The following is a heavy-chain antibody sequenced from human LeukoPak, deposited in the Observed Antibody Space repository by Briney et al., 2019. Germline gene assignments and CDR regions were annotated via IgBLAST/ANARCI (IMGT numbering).Heavy chain of an antibody. Sequence: SETLSLTCTVSGGSISSYYWSWIRQPPGKGLEWIGYIYYSGSTYYNPSLKSRVTISVDTSKNQFSLKLSSVTAADTAVYYCARDGPITIFGENWFDPWGQGTLVTVSS. D-gene: IGHD3-3*01. CDR2: IYYSGST. J-gene: IGHJ5*02. V-gene: IGHV4-59*12. CDR3: ARDGPITIFGENWFDP. CDR1: GGSISSYY.